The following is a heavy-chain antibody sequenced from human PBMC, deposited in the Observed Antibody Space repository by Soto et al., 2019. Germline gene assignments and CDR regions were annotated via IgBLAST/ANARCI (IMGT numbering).Heavy chain of an antibody. CDR3: ARDRAYYDFWRGYLPRSGYYYRMDV. CDR1: GFNFSSHW. CDR2: IKQDGSEK. D-gene: IGHD3-3*01. Sequence: GGSLRLSCAASGFNFSSHWMSWVRQAPGNXREWAANIKQDGSEKYYVYSVKGRLTISRDNAKNSLYLQMNSLRAEDTAVYYCARDRAYYDFWRGYLPRSGYYYRMDVWGQGTTVAVCS. V-gene: IGHV3-7*04. J-gene: IGHJ6*02.